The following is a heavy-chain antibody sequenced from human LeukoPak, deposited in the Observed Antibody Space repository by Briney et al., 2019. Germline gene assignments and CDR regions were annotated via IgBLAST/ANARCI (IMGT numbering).Heavy chain of an antibody. V-gene: IGHV3-21*06. J-gene: IGHJ4*02. Sequence: GGPLRLSCAASGFTFRRYSMHWVRQAPGKGLEWVSSISSSSTYIYYADSVKGRFTVSRDNAKNSLYLQMNSLRAEDTAVYYCARADRDTYGGFDYWGQGTLVTVSS. D-gene: IGHD4-23*01. CDR1: GFTFRRYS. CDR3: ARADRDTYGGFDY. CDR2: ISSSSTYI.